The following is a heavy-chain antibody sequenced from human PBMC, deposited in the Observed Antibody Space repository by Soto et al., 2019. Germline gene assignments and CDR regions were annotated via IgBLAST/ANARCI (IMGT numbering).Heavy chain of an antibody. CDR3: AKGSGYLDY. V-gene: IGHV3-30*18. D-gene: IGHD2-15*01. CDR2: ISYDGSNK. CDR1: GFTFSSYG. Sequence: VQLVESGGGVVQPGRSLRLSCAASGFTFSSYGMHWVRQAPGKGLEWVAVISYDGSNKYYADSVKGRFTISRDNSKNTLYLQMNSLRAEDTAVYYCAKGSGYLDYWGQGTLVTVSS. J-gene: IGHJ4*02.